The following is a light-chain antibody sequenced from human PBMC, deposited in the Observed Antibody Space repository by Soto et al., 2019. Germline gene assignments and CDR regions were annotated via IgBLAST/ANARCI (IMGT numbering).Light chain of an antibody. CDR3: QHYGCSPPFT. CDR2: GAS. Sequence: EIVLTQSPGTLSLSPGERVTLSCRASQSVTSSSLAWYQQKPGQAPRLLIYGASIRATGIPDRFCGSGSGTDFTLTISRLEPGDFAVYYCQHYGCSPPFTFGQGTKLEIK. V-gene: IGKV3-20*01. CDR1: QSVTSSS. J-gene: IGKJ2*01.